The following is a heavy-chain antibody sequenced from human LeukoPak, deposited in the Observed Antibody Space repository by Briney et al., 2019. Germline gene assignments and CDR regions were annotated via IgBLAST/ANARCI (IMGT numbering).Heavy chain of an antibody. Sequence: SETLSLTCAVYGGSFSGYYWSWIRQPPGKGLEWNGEINHSGTTNYNPSLKSRVTISVDTSKNQFSLKLSSVTAADTAVYYCARGVQNSDLDYWGQGTLVTVSS. D-gene: IGHD3-10*01. CDR2: INHSGTT. V-gene: IGHV4-34*01. CDR3: ARGVQNSDLDY. CDR1: GGSFSGYY. J-gene: IGHJ4*02.